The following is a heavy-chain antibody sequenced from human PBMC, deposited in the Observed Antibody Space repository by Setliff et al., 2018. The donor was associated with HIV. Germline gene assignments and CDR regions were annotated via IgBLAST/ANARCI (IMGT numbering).Heavy chain of an antibody. CDR2: IYYSGST. CDR3: ASEDYGGNSRYFEY. J-gene: IGHJ4*02. Sequence: SETLSLTCTVSGDSVNDRSYYWGWIRQPPGKGLEWIGSIYYSGSTYYNPSLKSRVTISVDTSKNQFSLKLSSVTAADTAVYYCASEDYGGNSRYFEYWGQGTLVTVSS. V-gene: IGHV4-39*01. CDR1: GDSVNDRSYY. D-gene: IGHD4-17*01.